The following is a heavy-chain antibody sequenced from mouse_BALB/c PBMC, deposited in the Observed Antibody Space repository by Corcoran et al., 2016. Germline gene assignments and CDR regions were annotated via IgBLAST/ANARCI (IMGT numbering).Heavy chain of an antibody. CDR2: MNTNTGEP. V-gene: IGHV9-3-1*01. J-gene: IGHJ4*01. D-gene: IGHD2-3*01. CDR3: TDGSYYYVMDF. Sequence: QIQLVQSGPELKKPGETITISCKASGNPFTKHGMNWVKQAPGKDLKWMGWMNTNTGEPTYADDFKGRFAFSLETSASTTYLQINNLKNEDTATYFCTDGSYYYVMDFWGQGTSVTVSS. CDR1: GNPFTKHG.